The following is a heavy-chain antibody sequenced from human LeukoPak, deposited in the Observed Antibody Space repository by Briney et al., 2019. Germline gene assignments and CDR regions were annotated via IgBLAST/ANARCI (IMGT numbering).Heavy chain of an antibody. CDR2: IKSKTDGGTT. J-gene: IGHJ6*02. D-gene: IGHD5-18*01. CDR1: GFTFSNAW. Sequence: GGSLRLSCAASGFTFSNAWMSWVRQAPGKGLEWVGRIKSKTDGGTTDYAAPVKGRFTISRDDSKNTLYLQMNSLKTEDTAVYYCTTDQPWIQLWAGSGWYYYYGMDVWGQGTTVTVSS. CDR3: TTDQPWIQLWAGSGWYYYYGMDV. V-gene: IGHV3-15*01.